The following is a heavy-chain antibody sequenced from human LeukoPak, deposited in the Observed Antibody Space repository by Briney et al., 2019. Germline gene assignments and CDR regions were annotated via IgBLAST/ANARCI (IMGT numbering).Heavy chain of an antibody. CDR2: ISSSSSTI. J-gene: IGHJ4*02. CDR1: GFTFSSYS. V-gene: IGHV3-48*01. Sequence: GGSLRLSCAAPGFTFSSYSMNWVRQAPGKGLEWVSYISSSSSTIYYADSVKGRFTISRDKAKNSLYLQMNSLRAEDTAVYYCAREYCSSTSCLYDYWGQGTLVTVSS. CDR3: AREYCSSTSCLYDY. D-gene: IGHD2-2*01.